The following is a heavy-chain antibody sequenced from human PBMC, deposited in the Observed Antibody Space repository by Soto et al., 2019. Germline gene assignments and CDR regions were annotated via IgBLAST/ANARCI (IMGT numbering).Heavy chain of an antibody. V-gene: IGHV1-2*02. D-gene: IGHD7-27*01. J-gene: IGHJ4*02. CDR1: GHTFTGHH. Sequence: QVQLVQSGPDVKMPGASVKVSCKASGHTFTGHHMHWVRQAPGQGLEWMAYIDLDSSHTKYAQRFQGRVTTTRDTSITTAYMELSGLRSDDTALYYCGLEPTGTGGFDYWGQGTLLTVSS. CDR3: GLEPTGTGGFDY. CDR2: IDLDSSHT.